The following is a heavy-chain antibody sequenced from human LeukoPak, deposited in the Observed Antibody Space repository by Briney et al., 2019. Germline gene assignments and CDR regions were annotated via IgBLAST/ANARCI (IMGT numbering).Heavy chain of an antibody. CDR1: GYSFISYW. Sequence: GESLKISCKGSGYSFISYWIGWVRQMPRKRLECMGIIYPGDSDTRYSPSFQGQVTISADKSISTAYLQWSSLKASDTAMYYCATTLAAAALYAEYFQHWGQGTLVTVSS. D-gene: IGHD3-16*01. CDR3: ATTLAAAALYAEYFQH. J-gene: IGHJ1*01. CDR2: IYPGDSDT. V-gene: IGHV5-51*01.